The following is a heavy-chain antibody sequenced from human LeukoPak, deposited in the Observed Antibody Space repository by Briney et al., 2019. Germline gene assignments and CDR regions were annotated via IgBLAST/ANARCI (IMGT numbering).Heavy chain of an antibody. CDR1: GFTFSSYG. J-gene: IGHJ4*02. Sequence: PGGSLRLSCAASGFTFSSYGMHWVRQAPGKGLEWVAVIWYDGSNKYYADSVKGRFTISRDNSKNSLYLQMNSLRDEDTAVYYCARLEYYYVSGNYYKLFDYWGQGTLVTVSS. D-gene: IGHD3-10*01. CDR3: ARLEYYYVSGNYYKLFDY. V-gene: IGHV3-33*01. CDR2: IWYDGSNK.